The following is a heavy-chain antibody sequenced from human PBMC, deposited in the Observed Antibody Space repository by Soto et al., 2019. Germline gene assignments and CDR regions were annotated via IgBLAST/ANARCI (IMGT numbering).Heavy chain of an antibody. CDR3: ARDQGFVPNLYDSSGNKVFYFDY. J-gene: IGHJ4*02. CDR2: IYYSGST. CDR1: GGSISSGGYY. D-gene: IGHD3-22*01. V-gene: IGHV4-31*03. Sequence: ASETLSLTCTVSGGSISSGGYYWSWIRQHPGKGLEWIGYIYYSGSTYYNPSLKSRVTISVDTSKNQFSLKLSSVTAADTAVYYCARDQGFVPNLYDSSGNKVFYFDYWGQGTLVTVSS.